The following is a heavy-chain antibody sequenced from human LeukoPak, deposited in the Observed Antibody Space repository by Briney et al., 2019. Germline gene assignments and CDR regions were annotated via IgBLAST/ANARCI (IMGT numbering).Heavy chain of an antibody. CDR1: GFTFEDFA. D-gene: IGHD1-26*01. V-gene: IGHV3-9*01. CDR3: AKAPTVGSPGYSFDM. J-gene: IGHJ3*02. CDR2: ISGNGVMI. Sequence: GGSLRLSCAASGFTFEDFAMHWVRQPPGKGLEWVASISGNGVMIDYADSVKGRLTISRDNAKNSLFLQMTGLRPEDPAFYFCAKAPTVGSPGYSFDMWGHGARVTVS.